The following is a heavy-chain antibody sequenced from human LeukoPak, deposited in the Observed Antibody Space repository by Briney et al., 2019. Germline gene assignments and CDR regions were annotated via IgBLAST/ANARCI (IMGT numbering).Heavy chain of an antibody. J-gene: IGHJ4*02. D-gene: IGHD2-8*02. Sequence: PGGSLRLSCAASGFTFSSYGMHWVRQAPGKGLEWVAFIRYDGNNKYYADSVKGRFTISRDNSKNTLYLQMNSLRPEDTAVYYCAKAHRTGGLDFDYWGQGTLVTVSS. V-gene: IGHV3-30*02. CDR3: AKAHRTGGLDFDY. CDR2: IRYDGNNK. CDR1: GFTFSSYG.